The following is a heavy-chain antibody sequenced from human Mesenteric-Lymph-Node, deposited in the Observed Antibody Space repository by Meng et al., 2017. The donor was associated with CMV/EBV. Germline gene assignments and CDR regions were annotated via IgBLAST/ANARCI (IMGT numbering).Heavy chain of an antibody. D-gene: IGHD5-18*01. V-gene: IGHV3-21*01. CDR3: ATDRMDTSARRGFFDY. J-gene: IGHJ4*02. CDR1: GLSFNIYS. Sequence: GGSLRLSCAASGLSFNIYSMNWIRQTPEKGLEWVASISTTSTYMSSADSVKGRFIISRDNAKNSVYLQMNNLRSEDTAIYYCATDRMDTSARRGFFDYWGQGMQVTVSS. CDR2: ISTTSTYM.